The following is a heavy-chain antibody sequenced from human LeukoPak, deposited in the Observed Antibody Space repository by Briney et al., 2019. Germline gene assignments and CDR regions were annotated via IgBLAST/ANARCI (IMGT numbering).Heavy chain of an antibody. V-gene: IGHV4-34*01. CDR2: ISHSGST. J-gene: IGHJ4*02. CDR1: GGSLSGNF. Sequence: SETLSLTCAVYGGSLSGNFWSWIRQPPGKGLEWIGEISHSGSTNYSPSLKSRLTISVDTSKNQFSLRLGSVTAEDTAVYFCARTLRGDYWGQGTLVTVSS. CDR3: ARTLRGDY. D-gene: IGHD4-17*01.